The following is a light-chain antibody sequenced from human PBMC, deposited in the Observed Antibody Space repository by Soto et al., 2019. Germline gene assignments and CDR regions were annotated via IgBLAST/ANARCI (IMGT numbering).Light chain of an antibody. CDR1: SSDVGGYKY. Sequence: QSALTQPASVSGSPGQSITISCTGTSSDVGGYKYVSWYQQHPGKAPKLMIYTDYQRPSGVPDRFSGSKSGTSASLAINGLHSEDEADYYCASWDDNLNGGVFGGGTQLTVL. V-gene: IGLV2-14*01. J-gene: IGLJ3*02. CDR3: ASWDDNLNGGV. CDR2: TDY.